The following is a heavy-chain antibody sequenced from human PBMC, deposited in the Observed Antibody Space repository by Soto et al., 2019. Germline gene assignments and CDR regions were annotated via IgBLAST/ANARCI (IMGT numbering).Heavy chain of an antibody. CDR1: GGSISGFS. J-gene: IGHJ5*02. Sequence: PSETRSRTCTVSGGSISGFSWSWIRQPPGKGPEWIGYIYYSGSTNYNPSLKSRATISVDTSKNQFSLKLSSVTAADTAVYYCARVGREPYGSGSYTWFDPWGQGTLVTVSS. D-gene: IGHD3-10*01. CDR2: IYYSGST. CDR3: ARVGREPYGSGSYTWFDP. V-gene: IGHV4-59*01.